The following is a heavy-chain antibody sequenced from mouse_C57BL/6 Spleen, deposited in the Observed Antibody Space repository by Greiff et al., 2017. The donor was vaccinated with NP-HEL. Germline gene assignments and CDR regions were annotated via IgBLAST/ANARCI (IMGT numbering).Heavy chain of an antibody. V-gene: IGHV1-15*01. J-gene: IGHJ4*01. CDR2: IDPETGGT. D-gene: IGHD2-3*01. CDR3: TDGSPYAMDD. CDR1: GYTFTDYE. Sequence: QVQLQQSGAELVRPGASVTLSCKASGYTFTDYEMHWVKQTPVHGLEWIGAIDPETGGTAYNQKFKGKAILTADKSSSTAYMELRSLTSEDSAVYDCTDGSPYAMDDWGQGTSVTVSS.